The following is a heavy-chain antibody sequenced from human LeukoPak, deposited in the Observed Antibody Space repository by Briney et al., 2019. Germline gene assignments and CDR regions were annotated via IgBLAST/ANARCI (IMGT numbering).Heavy chain of an antibody. V-gene: IGHV1-2*04. CDR2: INPNSGDT. D-gene: IGHD3-10*02. CDR1: AYTFTGDY. Sequence: EASVKVSCKPSAYTFTGDYMRWGRQAPGQGLEWMGWINPNSGDTYYAQKFQGWVTMTRDTSISTAYMELSRLTSDDTAVYCCARDCSRMTKLNSFDYWGQGSLVTVSS. CDR3: ARDCSRMTKLNSFDY. J-gene: IGHJ4*02.